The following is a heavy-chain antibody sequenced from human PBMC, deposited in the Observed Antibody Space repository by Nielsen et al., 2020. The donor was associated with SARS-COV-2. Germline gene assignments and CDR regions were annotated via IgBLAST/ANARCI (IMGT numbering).Heavy chain of an antibody. V-gene: IGHV3-11*03. CDR3: ASTMSGRLFDYYYGMDV. CDR2: ISSSSYT. J-gene: IGHJ6*02. Sequence: GESLKISCAASGFTFSDYYMSWIRQAPGKGLEWVSYISSSSYTNYADSVKGRFTISRDNAKNSLYLQMNSLRAEDTAVYYCASTMSGRLFDYYYGMDVWGQGTTVTVSS. D-gene: IGHD3-3*01. CDR1: GFTFSDYY.